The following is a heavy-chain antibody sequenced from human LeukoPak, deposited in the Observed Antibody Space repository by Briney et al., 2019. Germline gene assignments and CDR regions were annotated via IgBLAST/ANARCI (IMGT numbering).Heavy chain of an antibody. CDR2: ISGSGGRT. CDR1: GITLSNYG. V-gene: IGHV3-23*01. D-gene: IGHD3-22*01. CDR3: AKRGVVIRVILVGFHKEAYYFDS. Sequence: GGSLRLSCAVSGITLSNYGMSWVRQAPGKGLEWVAGISGSGGRTNYADSVKGRFTISRDNAKNTLYLQMNSLRAEDTAGYFCAKRGVVIRVILVGFHKEAYYFDSWGEGALVTVSS. J-gene: IGHJ4*02.